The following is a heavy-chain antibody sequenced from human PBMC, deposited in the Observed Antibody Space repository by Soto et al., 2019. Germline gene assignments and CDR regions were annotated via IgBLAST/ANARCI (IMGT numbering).Heavy chain of an antibody. CDR2: INHSGST. V-gene: IGHV4-34*01. J-gene: IGHJ5*02. CDR3: ARLDFWSGDPTTP. Sequence: SETLSLTCAVYGGSFSGYYWSWIRQPPGKGLEWIGEINHSGSTNYNPSLKSRVTISVDTSKNQFSLQLSSVTAADTAVYYCARLDFWSGDPTTPWGQGTLVTSPQ. CDR1: GGSFSGYY. D-gene: IGHD3-3*01.